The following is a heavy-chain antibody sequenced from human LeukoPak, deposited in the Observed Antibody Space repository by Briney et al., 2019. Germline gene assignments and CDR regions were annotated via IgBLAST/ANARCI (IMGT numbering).Heavy chain of an antibody. D-gene: IGHD3-3*01. J-gene: IGHJ3*02. Sequence: TGXSLRLSCAASGFTFSSYAMSWVRQAPGKGLEWVSAISGSGGSKYYADSVKGRFTISRDNSKNTLYLQMNSLRAEDTAVYYCAKSYYDFWSGKPDAFDIWGQGTMVTVSS. CDR3: AKSYYDFWSGKPDAFDI. CDR1: GFTFSSYA. V-gene: IGHV3-23*01. CDR2: ISGSGGSK.